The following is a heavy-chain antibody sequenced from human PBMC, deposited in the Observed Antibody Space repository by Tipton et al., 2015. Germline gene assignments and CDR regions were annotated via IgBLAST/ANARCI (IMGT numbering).Heavy chain of an antibody. J-gene: IGHJ3*02. D-gene: IGHD3-16*01. Sequence: SLRLSCAASGFTFGDYWMTWVRQAPGKGLEWVANIKQDGSQKSYVDSVKGRFTISRDNTENSLYLQMNSLRAEDTAVYFCARDLTPIRLRDAFDIWGQGTMVTVSS. CDR1: GFTFGDYW. CDR2: IKQDGSQK. V-gene: IGHV3-7*03. CDR3: ARDLTPIRLRDAFDI.